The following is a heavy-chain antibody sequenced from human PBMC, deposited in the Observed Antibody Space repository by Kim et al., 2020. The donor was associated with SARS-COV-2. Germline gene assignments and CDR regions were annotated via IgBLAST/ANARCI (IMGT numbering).Heavy chain of an antibody. CDR3: ARDASSGATAGYFDA. J-gene: IGHJ4*01. D-gene: IGHD6-19*01. Sequence: GGSLRLSCEVSGFTFSSFSMSWFRQAPGKGLEWVSSISRSSTYRYYGDSLEGRFTVSRDDARDSLFLQMHSLRVEDTATYYCARDASSGATAGYFDAWG. CDR1: GFTFSSFS. V-gene: IGHV3-21*01. CDR2: ISRSSTYR.